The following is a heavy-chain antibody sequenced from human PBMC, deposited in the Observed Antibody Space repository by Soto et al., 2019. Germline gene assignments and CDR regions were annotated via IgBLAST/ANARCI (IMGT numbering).Heavy chain of an antibody. D-gene: IGHD4-17*01. CDR3: ARGRGYGDLYYFDY. CDR2: IYYSGST. Sequence: SETLSLTCTVSGGSVSSGSYYWIWIRHPPGKGLEWIGYIYYSGSTNYNPSLKSRVTISVDTSKNQFSLKLSSVTAADTAVYYCARGRGYGDLYYFDYWGQGTLVTAPQ. V-gene: IGHV4-61*01. CDR1: GGSVSSGSYY. J-gene: IGHJ4*02.